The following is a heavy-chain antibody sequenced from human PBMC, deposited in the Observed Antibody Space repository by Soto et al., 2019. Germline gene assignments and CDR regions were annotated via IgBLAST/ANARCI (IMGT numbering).Heavy chain of an antibody. Sequence: PSETLSLTCTVSGGSISSGGYFWSWIRQPPGKGLEWIGNIFYSGTTYYNPSLKSRVTISVDTSKNQFSLKLSSVTAADTAVYYCASSRLNERVRGIIDYWGLGNLVTVSS. CDR1: GGSISSGGYF. CDR3: ASSRLNERVRGIIDY. V-gene: IGHV4-31*03. CDR2: IFYSGTT. J-gene: IGHJ4*02. D-gene: IGHD3-10*01.